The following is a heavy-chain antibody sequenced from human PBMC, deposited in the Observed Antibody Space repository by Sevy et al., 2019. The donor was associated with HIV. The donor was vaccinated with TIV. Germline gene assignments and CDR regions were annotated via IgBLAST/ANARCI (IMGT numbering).Heavy chain of an antibody. V-gene: IGHV4-59*01. CDR3: VTDRYTLVRGIIMTWFDP. D-gene: IGHD3-10*01. Sequence: SENLSLTCTVSGDSISGYYWSWIRQSPGKGLEWFAYTHSNGNTNYNPSLKSRVTISIDTSKNQFSLKLSSVTAADTAVYYCVTDRYTLVRGIIMTWFDPWGQGTLVTVSS. CDR1: GDSISGYY. CDR2: THSNGNT. J-gene: IGHJ5*02.